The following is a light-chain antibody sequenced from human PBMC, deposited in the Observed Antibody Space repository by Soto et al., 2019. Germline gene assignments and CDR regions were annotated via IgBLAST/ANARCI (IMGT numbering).Light chain of an antibody. Sequence: QSVLTQPPSASGTPGQRVTISCSGGSSNIGSNPGNWYQQLPGTAHKLLISRNNQRPSGVPDRFSGSKSGTSASLAISGLLPEDDADYFCAAWDDSLNGHVVFGGGTKVTVL. CDR3: AAWDDSLNGHVV. J-gene: IGLJ2*01. V-gene: IGLV1-44*01. CDR2: RNN. CDR1: SSNIGSNP.